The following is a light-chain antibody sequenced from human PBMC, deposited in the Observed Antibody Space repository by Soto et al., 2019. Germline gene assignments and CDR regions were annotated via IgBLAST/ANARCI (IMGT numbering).Light chain of an antibody. CDR2: GAT. V-gene: IGKV3-15*01. Sequence: EILLTQSPATLSVSPGETATLSCRASQNVLSDLAWYQQKPGQAPMLLVYGATTRATDAPAKFRGRGSGTEFSLTISSLQSDDSATYYCQQYRSWPRTFGQGSRV. CDR3: QQYRSWPRT. J-gene: IGKJ1*01. CDR1: QNVLSD.